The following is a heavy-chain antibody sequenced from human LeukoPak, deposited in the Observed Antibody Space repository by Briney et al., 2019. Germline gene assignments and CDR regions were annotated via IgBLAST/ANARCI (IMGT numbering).Heavy chain of an antibody. Sequence: PGRSLRLSCAASGFTFSSYAMHWVRQAPGKGLEWVAVISYDGSNKYYADSVKGRFTISRDNSKNTLYLQMNSLRVEDTAVYYCARSLGTGIVGAIRYYGMDVWGQGTTVTVSS. V-gene: IGHV3-30-3*01. D-gene: IGHD1-26*01. CDR1: GFTFSSYA. CDR3: ARSLGTGIVGAIRYYGMDV. CDR2: ISYDGSNK. J-gene: IGHJ6*02.